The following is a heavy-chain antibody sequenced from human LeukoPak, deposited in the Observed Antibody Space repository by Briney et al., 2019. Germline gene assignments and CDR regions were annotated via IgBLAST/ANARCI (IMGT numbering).Heavy chain of an antibody. J-gene: IGHJ6*03. Sequence: PGGSLRLSCTASGFTVSGNSTSWVRQAPGKGLEWVSVIYSGGSTYYADSVKGRFTVSRDNSKSTLYLQMNSLRTDDTAVYYCARARITAAPNGVDYYYYMDVWGKGTTVTVSS. V-gene: IGHV3-66*02. CDR1: GFTVSGNS. CDR3: ARARITAAPNGVDYYYYMDV. CDR2: IYSGGST. D-gene: IGHD6-13*01.